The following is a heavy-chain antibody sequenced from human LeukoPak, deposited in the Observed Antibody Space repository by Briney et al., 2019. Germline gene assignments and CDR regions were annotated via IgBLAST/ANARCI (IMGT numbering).Heavy chain of an antibody. CDR2: IYCSGST. Sequence: SETLSLTCTVSGGSISSYYWSWIRQPPGKGLEWIGYIYCSGSTNYNPSLKSRVTISVDTSKNQFSLKLSSVTAADTAVYYCARGAYSSSSYYYYGMDVWGQGTTVTVSS. CDR3: ARGAYSSSSYYYYGMDV. V-gene: IGHV4-59*01. CDR1: GGSISSYY. J-gene: IGHJ6*02. D-gene: IGHD6-6*01.